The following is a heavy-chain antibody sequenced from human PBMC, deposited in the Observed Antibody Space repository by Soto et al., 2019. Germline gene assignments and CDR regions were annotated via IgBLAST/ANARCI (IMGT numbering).Heavy chain of an antibody. CDR1: GYTFTSYG. CDR2: ISTYNGNT. D-gene: IGHD6-13*01. Sequence: ASVKVSCKASGYTFTSYGISWVRQAPGQGFEWMGWISTYNGNTNYAQNLQGRVTMTTDTSTRTAYMELRGLRSDDTAVYYCARDLTYSSPIDNRGQGTLVTVSS. J-gene: IGHJ4*02. V-gene: IGHV1-18*01. CDR3: ARDLTYSSPIDN.